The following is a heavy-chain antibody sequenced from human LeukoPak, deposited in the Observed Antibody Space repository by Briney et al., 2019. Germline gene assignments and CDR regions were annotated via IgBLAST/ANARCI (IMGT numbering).Heavy chain of an antibody. CDR3: ARGRYSPLDP. J-gene: IGHJ5*02. CDR1: GGSISSGGYS. D-gene: IGHD3-9*01. Sequence: SQTLSLTCAVSGGSISSGGYSWSWIRQPPGKGLEWIGYIYHSGSTNYNPSLKSRVTISVDTSKNQFSLKLSSVTAADTAVYYCARGRYSPLDPWGQGTLVTVSS. V-gene: IGHV4-30-2*01. CDR2: IYHSGST.